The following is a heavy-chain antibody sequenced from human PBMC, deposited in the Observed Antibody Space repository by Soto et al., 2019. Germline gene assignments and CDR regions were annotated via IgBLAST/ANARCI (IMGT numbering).Heavy chain of an antibody. J-gene: IGHJ6*02. CDR2: LIPIFDTP. V-gene: IGHV1-69*01. CDR1: GDTFISYA. D-gene: IGHD3-10*01. Sequence: QVQLVQSGAEVKKPGSSVKVSCKASGDTFISYAISWVRQAPGQGPEWMGGLIPIFDTPKYAQKFQGRVTITADDSTSTAYMELSSLKFEDTSVYYCARALGERRFGAMDVVGQGTTVTVSS. CDR3: ARALGERRFGAMDV.